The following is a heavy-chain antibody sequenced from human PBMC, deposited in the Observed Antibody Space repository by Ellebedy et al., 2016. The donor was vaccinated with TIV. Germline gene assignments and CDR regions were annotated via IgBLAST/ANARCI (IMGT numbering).Heavy chain of an antibody. J-gene: IGHJ4*02. CDR1: GGTFSSYA. CDR3: ARENYGSGSYYFDY. D-gene: IGHD3-10*01. Sequence: AASVKVSCKASGGTFSSYAISWVRQAPGQGLEWMGWISAYNGNTNYAQKLQGRVTMTTDTSTSTAYMELRSLRSDDTAVYYCARENYGSGSYYFDYWGQGTLVTVSS. CDR2: ISAYNGNT. V-gene: IGHV1-18*01.